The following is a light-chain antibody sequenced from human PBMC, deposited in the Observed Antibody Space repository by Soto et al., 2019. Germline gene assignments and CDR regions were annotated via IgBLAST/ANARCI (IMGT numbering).Light chain of an antibody. Sequence: EIVMTQSPATLSVSPGERATLSCRASQSVSRNVAWYQQKPGQAPRLLIHDASTRATGIAVRFSGSGSGTEFTLTISILQSEDFAVYYCQQYNNSLWTFGQGTKVEIK. V-gene: IGKV3-15*01. CDR1: QSVSRN. CDR3: QQYNNSLWT. CDR2: DAS. J-gene: IGKJ1*01.